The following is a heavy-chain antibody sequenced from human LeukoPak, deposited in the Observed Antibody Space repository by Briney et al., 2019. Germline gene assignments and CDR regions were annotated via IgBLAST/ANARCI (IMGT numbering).Heavy chain of an antibody. CDR2: IYHSGST. D-gene: IGHD3-10*01. Sequence: TSETLSLTCTVSGYSISSGTYWDWIRQPPGKGLEWIGTIYHSGSTYYNPSLKSRVTMSVDTSKNQFSLKLSSVTAADTAVYYCARDFYGSGSYYNLAYWGQGTLVTVSS. J-gene: IGHJ4*02. CDR1: GYSISSGTY. V-gene: IGHV4-38-2*02. CDR3: ARDFYGSGSYYNLAY.